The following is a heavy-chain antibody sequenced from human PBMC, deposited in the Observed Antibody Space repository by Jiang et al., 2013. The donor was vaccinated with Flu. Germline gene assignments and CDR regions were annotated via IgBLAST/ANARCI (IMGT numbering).Heavy chain of an antibody. D-gene: IGHD6-19*01. V-gene: IGHV3-23*01. CDR3: AKDLKLSGSGWYGPFDY. CDR2: IDSGGGGT. Sequence: RLSCAASGFTFNNYAMSWVRQAPGKGLEWVSAIDSGGGGTYYGDSVKGRFTISRDNSKNTLYLQMNSLRAEDTAVYYCAKDLKLSGSGWYGPFDYWGQGTLVTVSS. CDR1: GFTFNNYA. J-gene: IGHJ4*02.